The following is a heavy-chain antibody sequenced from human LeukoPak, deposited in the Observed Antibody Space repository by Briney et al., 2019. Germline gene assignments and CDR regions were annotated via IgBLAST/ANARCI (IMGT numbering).Heavy chain of an antibody. J-gene: IGHJ6*02. Sequence: GGSLRLSCAASGFTFSDYYMSWIRQAPGKGLEWVSYISSSGSTIYHADSVKGRFTISRDNAKNSLYLQMNSLRAEDTAVYYCARDANYYDSSGYYYYYYYGMDVWGQGTTVTVSS. D-gene: IGHD3-22*01. CDR2: ISSSGSTI. CDR1: GFTFSDYY. CDR3: ARDANYYDSSGYYYYYYYGMDV. V-gene: IGHV3-11*01.